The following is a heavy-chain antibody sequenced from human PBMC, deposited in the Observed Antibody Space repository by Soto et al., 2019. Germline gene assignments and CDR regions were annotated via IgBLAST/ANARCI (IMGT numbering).Heavy chain of an antibody. Sequence: QVQLVESGGGLVKPGGSLRLSCIGSGFSFSEFYMSWIRQAPGGGLELVSYISGSGVTTHYADSVKGLFTISRDNAKNSVYLQMNSLRAEDTAVYYCARRRGSSGYDLDFWGQGTLFIVSS. J-gene: IGHJ4*02. CDR2: ISGSGVTT. V-gene: IGHV3-11*01. D-gene: IGHD5-12*01. CDR3: ARRRGSSGYDLDF. CDR1: GFSFSEFY.